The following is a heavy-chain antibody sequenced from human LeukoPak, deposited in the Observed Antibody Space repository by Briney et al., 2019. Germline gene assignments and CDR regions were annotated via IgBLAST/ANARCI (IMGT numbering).Heavy chain of an antibody. V-gene: IGHV3-33*01. Sequence: GGSLTLSCAVTGFTFISHGMHWVRRAPGKGLEWVAAIWNDGSDKYHADSVTGRFSISRDNSKNTLYLQMNSLRAEDTAVYYCARGYCSSIGCATGWKFDYWGQGTLVTVSS. D-gene: IGHD2-2*01. CDR3: ARGYCSSIGCATGWKFDY. CDR2: IWNDGSDK. J-gene: IGHJ4*02. CDR1: GFTFISHG.